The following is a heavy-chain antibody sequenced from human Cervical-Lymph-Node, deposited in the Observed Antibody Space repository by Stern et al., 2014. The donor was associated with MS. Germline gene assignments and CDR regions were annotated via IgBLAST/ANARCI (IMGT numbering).Heavy chain of an antibody. CDR2: IYHSRST. J-gene: IGHJ5*02. D-gene: IGHD2-2*01. CDR1: GGSISSSNW. V-gene: IGHV4-4*02. CDR3: ARDLGYCSSTSCSGP. Sequence: QVQLQESGPGLVKPSGTLSLTCAVSGGSISSSNWGSWVRQHPGEGLERIGEIYHSRSTTYKPSLKSRDTISVHKALNPFSLHLRSGTAADTAVYYCARDLGYCSSTSCSGPWGQGTLVTVSS.